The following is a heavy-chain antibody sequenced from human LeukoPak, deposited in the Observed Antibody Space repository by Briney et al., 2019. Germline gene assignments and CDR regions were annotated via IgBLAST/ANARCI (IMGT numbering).Heavy chain of an antibody. Sequence: PGGSLRLSCAASGFSFSRYYMRGVRHAPGRGLEWVASIKHDGSEDYFVGSVRGRFTISTEKARTSLYLHLNSVRGEDTAVYYCERDYSSGWDDGLDIWGQGTTATVSS. CDR2: IKHDGSED. CDR1: GFSFSRYY. V-gene: IGHV3-7*04. D-gene: IGHD6-19*01. J-gene: IGHJ3*02. CDR3: ERDYSSGWDDGLDI.